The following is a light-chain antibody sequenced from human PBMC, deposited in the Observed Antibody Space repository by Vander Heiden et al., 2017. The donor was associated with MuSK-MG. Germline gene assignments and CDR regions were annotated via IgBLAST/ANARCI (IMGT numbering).Light chain of an antibody. CDR3: QQSYSSPYT. J-gene: IGKJ2*01. CDR2: AAS. V-gene: IGKV1-39*01. Sequence: DIQMTQSPSSLSAFVGDRVTITCRASQSISNYGNWYQKKPGKAPKVLIYAASSLESGVPSRFSGSGSGTDFTLTVSSLQPEDFATYYCQQSYSSPYTFGQGTRVEIK. CDR1: QSISNY.